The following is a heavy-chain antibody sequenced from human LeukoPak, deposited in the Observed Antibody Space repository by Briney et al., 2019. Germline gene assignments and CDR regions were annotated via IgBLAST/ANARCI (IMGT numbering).Heavy chain of an antibody. CDR3: ARGASSGWSLYYFDY. CDR1: GFTFSSYA. Sequence: GGSLRLSCAASGFTFSSYAMHWVRQAPGKGLEWVAVISYDGSNKYYADSVKGRFTISRDNSKNTLYLQMNSLRAEDTAVYYCARGASSGWSLYYFDYWGQGTLVTVSS. V-gene: IGHV3-30-3*01. CDR2: ISYDGSNK. J-gene: IGHJ4*02. D-gene: IGHD6-19*01.